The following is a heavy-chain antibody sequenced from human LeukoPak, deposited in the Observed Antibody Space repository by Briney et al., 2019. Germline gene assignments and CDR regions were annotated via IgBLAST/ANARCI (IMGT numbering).Heavy chain of an antibody. V-gene: IGHV3-7*01. D-gene: IGHD3-9*01. CDR1: GFTFSSYW. Sequence: GGSLRLSCAASGFTFSSYWMSWVRQAPGKGLEWVANIKQDGSEKYYVDSVNGRFTISRDNAKNSLYLQMNSLRAEDTAVYYCARDHYDILTGYRYYYYGMDVWGQGTTVTVSS. CDR2: IKQDGSEK. J-gene: IGHJ6*02. CDR3: ARDHYDILTGYRYYYYGMDV.